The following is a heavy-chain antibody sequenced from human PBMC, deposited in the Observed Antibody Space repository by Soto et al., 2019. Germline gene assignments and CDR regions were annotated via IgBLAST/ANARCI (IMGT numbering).Heavy chain of an antibody. CDR1: GFTFSSYA. J-gene: IGHJ4*02. Sequence: GGSLRLSCAASGFTFSSYAMHWVRQAPGKGLEWVAVISYDGSNKYYADSVKGRFTISRDNSKNTLYLQMNSLRAEDTAVYYCARENNDFWSGYADYWGQGTLVTVSS. D-gene: IGHD3-3*01. V-gene: IGHV3-30-3*01. CDR3: ARENNDFWSGYADY. CDR2: ISYDGSNK.